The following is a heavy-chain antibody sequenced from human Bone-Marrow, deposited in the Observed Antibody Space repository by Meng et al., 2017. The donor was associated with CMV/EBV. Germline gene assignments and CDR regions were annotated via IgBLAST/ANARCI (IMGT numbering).Heavy chain of an antibody. CDR1: GFTFSYYA. Sequence: GGSLRLSCAASGFTFSYYALHWVRQAPGKGLEWVAVISYDGNNIYYTESVKGRFTISRDNSKNTLYLQMNSLRAEETAVYYCARDSDSSGSHFDYWGQGTLVTVSS. V-gene: IGHV3-30-3*01. D-gene: IGHD3-22*01. J-gene: IGHJ4*02. CDR3: ARDSDSSGSHFDY. CDR2: ISYDGNNI.